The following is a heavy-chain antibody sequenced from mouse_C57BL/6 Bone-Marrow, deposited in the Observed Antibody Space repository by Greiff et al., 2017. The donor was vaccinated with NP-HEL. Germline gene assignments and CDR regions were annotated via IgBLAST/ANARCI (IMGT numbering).Heavy chain of an antibody. D-gene: IGHD1-1*01. Sequence: VQLQQSGPELVKPGASVKISCKASGYSFTDYNMNWVKQSHGKSLEWIGVINPDDGTTSYNQKFKGKATLTVDQSSSTAYMQLNSLTSEDSSVYYCARSYSCGSRCSIDVWGKGTSVTVSS. CDR3: ARSYSCGSRCSIDV. CDR1: GYSFTDYN. CDR2: INPDDGTT. J-gene: IGHJ1*03. V-gene: IGHV1-39*01.